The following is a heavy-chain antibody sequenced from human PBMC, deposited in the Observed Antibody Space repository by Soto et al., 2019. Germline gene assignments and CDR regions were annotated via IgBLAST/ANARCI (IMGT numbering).Heavy chain of an antibody. V-gene: IGHV1-69*01. CDR2: IVPIYRTA. D-gene: IGHD6-13*01. Sequence: QVQLVQSGAEVKKPGSSVKVSCKASGGTFSSYRINWVRQAPGQGLEWVGGIVPIYRTADYAQKFQGRVTITADESARTVYMELRSLKSRDTAVYYCARDSGAKLRSSWGQGTLVTVSS. CDR1: GGTFSSYR. J-gene: IGHJ4*02. CDR3: ARDSGAKLRSS.